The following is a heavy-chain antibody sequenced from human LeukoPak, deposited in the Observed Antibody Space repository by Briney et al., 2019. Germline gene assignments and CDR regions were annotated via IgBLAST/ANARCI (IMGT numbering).Heavy chain of an antibody. D-gene: IGHD4-17*01. CDR3: AKDPYDDYGDYADFQH. CDR2: ISGSGGST. CDR1: GLTFSSYA. Sequence: GGSLRLSCAASGLTFSSYAMSWVRQAPGKGLEWVSAISGSGGSTYYADSVKGRFTISGDNSKNTLYLQMNSLRAEDTAVYYCAKDPYDDYGDYADFQHWGQGTLVTVSS. V-gene: IGHV3-23*01. J-gene: IGHJ1*01.